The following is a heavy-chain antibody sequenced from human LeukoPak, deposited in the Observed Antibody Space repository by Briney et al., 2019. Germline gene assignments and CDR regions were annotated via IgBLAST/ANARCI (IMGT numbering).Heavy chain of an antibody. CDR2: ISSSSSYI. D-gene: IGHD1-26*01. CDR1: GFSFSSYT. V-gene: IGHV3-21*01. Sequence: PGGSLRLSCAASGFSFSSYTMNWVRQAPGKGLEWVSIISSSSSYIYYADSVKGRFTISRDNAKNALYLQMNSLRVEDTAVYYCAREWDSGSYYLGYFDYWGQGTLVTVSS. CDR3: AREWDSGSYYLGYFDY. J-gene: IGHJ4*02.